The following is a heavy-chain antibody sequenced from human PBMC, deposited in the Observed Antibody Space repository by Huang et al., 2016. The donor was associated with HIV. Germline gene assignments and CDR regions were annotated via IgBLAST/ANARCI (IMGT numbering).Heavy chain of an antibody. CDR2: GYFNGNT. V-gene: IGHV4-59*13. D-gene: IGHD3-10*01. CDR3: VRRGVAAKHFDF. Sequence: QVHLRESGPGLVKPSETRSLSCSVSGDSMNSSYWNWVRQPPGKGLEWIGHGYFNGNTKYNPSLRSRVTISVDTSKKQFYLKLNSVTAGDTAVYYCVRRGVAAKHFDFWGQGIVVTVSS. CDR1: GDSMNSSY. J-gene: IGHJ4*02.